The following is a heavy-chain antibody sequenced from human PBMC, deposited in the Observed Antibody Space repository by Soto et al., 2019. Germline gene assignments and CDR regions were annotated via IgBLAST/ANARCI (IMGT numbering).Heavy chain of an antibody. V-gene: IGHV1-69*13. CDR2: IIPIFGTA. Sequence: WASVKVSCKASGGTFSSYAISWVRQAPGQGLEWMGGIIPIFGTANYAQKFQGRVTITADESTSTAYMELSSLRSEDTAVYYCSLTTYYYGSGSYYNDYYYGMDVWGQGTTVTVSS. CDR1: GGTFSSYA. J-gene: IGHJ6*02. D-gene: IGHD3-10*01. CDR3: SLTTYYYGSGSYYNDYYYGMDV.